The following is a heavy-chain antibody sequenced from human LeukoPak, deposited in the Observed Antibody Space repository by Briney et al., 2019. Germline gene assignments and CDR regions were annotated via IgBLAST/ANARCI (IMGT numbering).Heavy chain of an antibody. V-gene: IGHV4-39*02. CDR1: GGSISSSSYY. J-gene: IGHJ4*02. Sequence: SETLSLTCTVSGGSISSSSYYWGWIRQPPGKGLEWIGSINHSGSTYYNPSLESRVTMSGDTSKNQFSLKLSSVTAADTAVYYCARDDSSGYPDYWGQGTLVTVSS. D-gene: IGHD3-22*01. CDR3: ARDDSSGYPDY. CDR2: INHSGST.